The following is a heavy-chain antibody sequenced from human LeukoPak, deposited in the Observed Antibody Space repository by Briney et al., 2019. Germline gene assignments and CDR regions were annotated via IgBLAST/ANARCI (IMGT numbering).Heavy chain of an antibody. D-gene: IGHD3-22*01. CDR2: IKQDGSEK. Sequence: GGSLRLSCAASGFTFSSYWMSWVRQAPGKGLEWVANIKQDGSEKYYVDSVKGRFTISRDNAKNSLYLQMNSLRAEDTAVYYCARPIDSSGFYYFDYWGQGTLVTVSS. CDR1: GFTFSSYW. CDR3: ARPIDSSGFYYFDY. V-gene: IGHV3-7*01. J-gene: IGHJ4*02.